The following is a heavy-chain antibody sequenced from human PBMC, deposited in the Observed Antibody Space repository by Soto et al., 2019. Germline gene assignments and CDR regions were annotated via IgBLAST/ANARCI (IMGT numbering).Heavy chain of an antibody. CDR1: GYTFTSYY. D-gene: IGHD3-3*01. CDR2: INPSGGST. V-gene: IGHV1-46*01. J-gene: IGHJ3*02. Sequence: ASVKVSCKASGYTFTSYYMHWVRQAPGQGLEWMGTINPSGGSTSYAQKFQGRVTMTRDTSTSTVYMELSSLRSEDTAVYYCAREEVPAYDFWSGYRNDAFDIWGRGTMVTVSS. CDR3: AREEVPAYDFWSGYRNDAFDI.